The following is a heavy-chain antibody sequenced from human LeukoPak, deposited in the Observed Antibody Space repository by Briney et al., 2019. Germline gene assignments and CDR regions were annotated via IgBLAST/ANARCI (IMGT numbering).Heavy chain of an antibody. CDR1: GYTFTGYY. CDR3: AREAIAAAGRSGTYYFDY. CDR2: INPNSGGT. V-gene: IGHV1-2*02. D-gene: IGHD6-13*01. Sequence: ASVKVSCKASGYTFTGYYMHWVRQAPGQGLEWMGWINPNSGGTNYAQKFQGRVTMTRDTSISTAYMELSRLRSDDTAVYYCAREAIAAAGRSGTYYFDYWGQGTLVTVSS. J-gene: IGHJ4*02.